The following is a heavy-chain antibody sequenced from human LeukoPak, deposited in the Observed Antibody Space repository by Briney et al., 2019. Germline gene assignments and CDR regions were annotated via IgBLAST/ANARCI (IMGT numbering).Heavy chain of an antibody. CDR3: ARAYVVMRASDY. CDR1: GGSISSSSYY. D-gene: IGHD4-23*01. Sequence: SETLSLTCTVSGGSISSSSYYWGWIRQPPGKGLEWIGSIYHSGSTFYNPSLKSRVIISVDTSKNQFSLKLSSVTAADTAVYYCARAYVVMRASDYWGQGTLVTVSS. V-gene: IGHV4-39*07. J-gene: IGHJ4*02. CDR2: IYHSGST.